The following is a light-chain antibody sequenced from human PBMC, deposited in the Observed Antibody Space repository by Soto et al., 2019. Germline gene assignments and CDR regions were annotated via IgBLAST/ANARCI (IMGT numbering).Light chain of an antibody. V-gene: IGKV3-15*01. CDR3: QQYKKWPRT. J-gene: IGKJ1*01. CDR2: GAS. CDR1: QNVYTD. Sequence: IVSNQSPSTLSVSTGEGATLSCSASQNVYTDLAWYQQKPGQAPRLLIYGASTRATDMPGRFSGRGSGTEFTLTISSLQSEDFAVYYCQQYKKWPRTFGQGTKVDIK.